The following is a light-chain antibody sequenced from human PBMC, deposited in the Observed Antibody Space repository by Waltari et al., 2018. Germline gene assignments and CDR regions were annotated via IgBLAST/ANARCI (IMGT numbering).Light chain of an antibody. J-gene: IGLJ1*01. CDR1: SSDLGFYTY. CDR2: HAS. Sequence: HSALTQPASVSGSPGQSITIPCPGTSSDLGFYTYVSWYQKHPGNAPKAMIYHASNRPSVVSNRFSGSKSGNTASLTISGLQPEDEADYYCASETSTTTLYVFGSGTKVTVL. CDR3: ASETSTTTLYV. V-gene: IGLV2-14*03.